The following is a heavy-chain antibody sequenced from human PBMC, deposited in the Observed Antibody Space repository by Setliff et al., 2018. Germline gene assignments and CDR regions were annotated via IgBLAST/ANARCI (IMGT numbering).Heavy chain of an antibody. J-gene: IGHJ6*02. CDR1: GGTFKNYA. CDR3: ARGKLDVVAAGGKYCAMDV. CDR2: IIPMFRSG. V-gene: IGHV1-69*13. Sequence: SVKVSCKASGGTFKNYAISWVRQAPGQGLEWMGGIIPMFRSGNNAQRFQGRVTITADESTSTVYMGLTSLRPEDTAVYYCARGKLDVVAAGGKYCAMDVWGQGTAVTVSS. D-gene: IGHD6-13*01.